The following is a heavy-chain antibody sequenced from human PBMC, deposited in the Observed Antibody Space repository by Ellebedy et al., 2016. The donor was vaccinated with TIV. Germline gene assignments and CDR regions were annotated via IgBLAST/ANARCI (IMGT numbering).Heavy chain of an antibody. CDR1: GGSVSSGFYY. V-gene: IGHV4-61*01. D-gene: IGHD3-10*01. CDR3: ARAGKDYYGLGGGDWFDP. CDR2: IYYSGST. Sequence: MPSETLSLTCTVSGGSVSSGFYYRSWIRQPPGKGLEYIGYIYYSGSTNYNPSLKSRVTISVDTSKNQFSLKLSSVTTADTAVYYCARAGKDYYGLGGGDWFDPWGQGTLVIVSS. J-gene: IGHJ5*02.